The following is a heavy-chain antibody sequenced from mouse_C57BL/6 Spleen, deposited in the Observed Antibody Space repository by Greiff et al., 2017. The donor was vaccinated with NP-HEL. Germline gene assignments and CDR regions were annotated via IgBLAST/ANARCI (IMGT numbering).Heavy chain of an antibody. CDR1: GYTFTSYW. D-gene: IGHD1-1*01. Sequence: VQLQQPGAELVKPGASVKLSCKASGYTFTSYWMHWVKQRPGQGLEWIGMIHPNSGSTNYNEKFKSKATLTVDKSSSTAYMQLSSLTSEDSAVYYCARSLYYGSSYEYAMDYWGQGTSVTVSS. CDR2: IHPNSGST. J-gene: IGHJ4*01. V-gene: IGHV1-64*01. CDR3: ARSLYYGSSYEYAMDY.